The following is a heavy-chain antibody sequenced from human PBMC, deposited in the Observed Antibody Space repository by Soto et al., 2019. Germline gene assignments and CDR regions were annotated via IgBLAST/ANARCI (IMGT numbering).Heavy chain of an antibody. CDR1: GGSLNDKF. J-gene: IGHJ4*02. V-gene: IGHV4-59*08. CDR3: ARHRNWKVDY. Sequence: SETLSLTCTVSGGSLNDKFWSWIRQPPGKGLQWIGNIKYSGITNSSPSLQGRVTMSVDTTKNQFSLKVNSVTAADTAVYYCARHRNWKVDYWCQGTLGTGSS. D-gene: IGHD1-1*01. CDR2: IKYSGIT.